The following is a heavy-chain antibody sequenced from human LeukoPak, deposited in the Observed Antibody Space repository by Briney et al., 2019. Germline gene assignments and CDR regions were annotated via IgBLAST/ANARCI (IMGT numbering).Heavy chain of an antibody. CDR3: ASEVRGVNNWFDP. CDR1: GGSISSSNYY. Sequence: PSETLSLTCTVSGGSISSSNYYWGWIRQPPGKGLEWIGTIYYSGSTYYNPSLKSRVTISVDTSKNQFSLKLSSVTAADTAVYYCASEVRGVNNWFDPWGQGTLVTVSS. J-gene: IGHJ5*02. CDR2: IYYSGST. V-gene: IGHV4-39*07. D-gene: IGHD3-10*01.